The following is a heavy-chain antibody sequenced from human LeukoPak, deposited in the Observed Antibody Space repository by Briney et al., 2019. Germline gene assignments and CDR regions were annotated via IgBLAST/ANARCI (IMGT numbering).Heavy chain of an antibody. Sequence: GGSLRLSCAASGFTVSSNYMSWVRQAPGKGLEWGSVIYSGGSTYYADSVKGRFTISRDNSKNTLYLQMNSLRAEDTAVYYCARTLYDFWSGHGSQNWFDPWGQGTLVTVSS. J-gene: IGHJ5*02. CDR2: IYSGGST. V-gene: IGHV3-66*02. CDR3: ARTLYDFWSGHGSQNWFDP. CDR1: GFTVSSNY. D-gene: IGHD3-3*01.